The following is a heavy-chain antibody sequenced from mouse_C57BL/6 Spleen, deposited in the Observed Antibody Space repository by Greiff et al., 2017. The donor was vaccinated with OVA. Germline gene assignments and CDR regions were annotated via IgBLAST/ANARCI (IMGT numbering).Heavy chain of an antibody. J-gene: IGHJ1*03. CDR1: GYSFTGYY. Sequence: VQLQQSGPELVKPGASVKISCKASGYSFTGYYMHWVKQSHGNILDWIGYIYPYNGVSSYNQKFKGKATLTVDTSSSTAYMELRSLTSEDSAVYYCARDGSSCIGYFDVWGTGTTVTVSS. CDR3: ARDGSSCIGYFDV. CDR2: IYPYNGVS. V-gene: IGHV1-31*01. D-gene: IGHD1-1*01.